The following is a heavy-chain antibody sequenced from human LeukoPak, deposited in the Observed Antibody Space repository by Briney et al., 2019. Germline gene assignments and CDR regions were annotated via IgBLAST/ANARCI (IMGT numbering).Heavy chain of an antibody. J-gene: IGHJ4*02. V-gene: IGHV1-69*05. CDR2: IIPIFGTA. Sequence: ASVKVSCKASGGTFSSYAISWVRQAPGQGLEWMGGIIPIFGTANYAQKFQGRVTITTDESTSTAYMELSSLRSEDTAVYYCARGTRNYDILTGYYRGGYFDYWGQGTLVTVSS. CDR3: ARGTRNYDILTGYYRGGYFDY. D-gene: IGHD3-9*01. CDR1: GGTFSSYA.